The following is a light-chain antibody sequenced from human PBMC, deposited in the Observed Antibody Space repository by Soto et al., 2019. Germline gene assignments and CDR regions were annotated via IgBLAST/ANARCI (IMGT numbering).Light chain of an antibody. CDR2: AAS. CDR1: QSISDT. Sequence: EMVMTQSPVTLSVSPGGRATLSCRASQSISDTLAWYQQKPGQAPRLLIYAASIRATGIPDRFTGSGSGTDFTLTISRLEPEDFAVYYCQQYGSSPLTFGGGTKVDIK. V-gene: IGKV3-20*01. J-gene: IGKJ4*01. CDR3: QQYGSSPLT.